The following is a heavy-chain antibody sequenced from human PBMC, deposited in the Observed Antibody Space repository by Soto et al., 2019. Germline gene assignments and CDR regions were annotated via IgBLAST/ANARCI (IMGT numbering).Heavy chain of an antibody. CDR2: MNPNSGNT. V-gene: IGHV1-8*01. CDR3: ARRRTYGYRGWFDP. J-gene: IGHJ5*02. D-gene: IGHD5-18*01. CDR1: GYTFTSYD. Sequence: QVQLVQSGAEVKKPGASVKVSCKASGYTFTSYDINWVRQATGQGLEWMGWMNPNSGNTGYAQKFQGRVTKTRNSSISTADIELSSLRSEVTAVYYCARRRTYGYRGWFDPWGQGTLVTVSP.